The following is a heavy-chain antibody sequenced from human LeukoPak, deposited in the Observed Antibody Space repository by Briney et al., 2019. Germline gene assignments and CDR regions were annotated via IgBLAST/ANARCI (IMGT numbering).Heavy chain of an antibody. D-gene: IGHD5-12*01. CDR1: GYTFTGYY. CDR2: MNPNSGGT. V-gene: IGHV1-2*02. J-gene: IGHJ4*02. Sequence: ASVKVFCTASGYTFTGYYMHWVRQAPRQGLEWMGSMNPNSGGTKSAQKFQGRVTMTRDTSITTAYMELTSLTSDDTAVYYCARGREVTTTLHPLQRSAPLIYWGQGTLVTVSS. CDR3: ARGREVTTTLHPLQRSAPLIY.